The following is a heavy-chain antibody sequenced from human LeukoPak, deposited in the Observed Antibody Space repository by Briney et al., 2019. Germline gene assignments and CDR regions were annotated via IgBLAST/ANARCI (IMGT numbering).Heavy chain of an antibody. CDR2: ISFVGGT. V-gene: IGHV4-39*07. CDR1: GGSVSSSSFY. D-gene: IGHD2-15*01. CDR3: ARLRFGGSRGWFDP. Sequence: SETLSLTCSVSGGSVSSSSFYWGWIRQPPGKGLEWIGSISFVGGTHYNPSLKSRVTISVDTSKKQFSLKLSSVTAADTAVYYCARLRFGGSRGWFDPWGQGTLVTVSS. J-gene: IGHJ5*02.